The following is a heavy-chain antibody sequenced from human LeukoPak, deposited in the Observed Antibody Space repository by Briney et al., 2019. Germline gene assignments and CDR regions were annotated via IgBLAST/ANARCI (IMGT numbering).Heavy chain of an antibody. CDR3: AREGFNWNDSAGN. CDR1: GFTFSNYW. V-gene: IGHV3-53*01. CDR2: IYSGGST. D-gene: IGHD1-20*01. J-gene: IGHJ4*02. Sequence: GGSLRLSCAASGFTFSNYWMTWVRQAPGKGLEWVSVIYSGGSTYYADSVKGRFTISRDNSKNTLYLQMNSLRAEDTAVYYCAREGFNWNDSAGNWGQGTLVTVSS.